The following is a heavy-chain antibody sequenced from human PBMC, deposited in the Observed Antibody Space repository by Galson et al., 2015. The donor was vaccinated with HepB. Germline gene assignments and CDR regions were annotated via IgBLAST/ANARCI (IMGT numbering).Heavy chain of an antibody. CDR2: ISGSGGST. D-gene: IGHD3-10*01. Sequence: ALRLSCAASGFTFSSYAMSWVRQAPGKGLEWVSAISGSGGSTYYADSVKGRFTISRDNSKNTLYLQMNSLRAEDTAVYYCPVYGSGSYYNFNYWGQGTLVTVSS. V-gene: IGHV3-23*01. CDR1: GFTFSSYA. J-gene: IGHJ4*02. CDR3: PVYGSGSYYNFNY.